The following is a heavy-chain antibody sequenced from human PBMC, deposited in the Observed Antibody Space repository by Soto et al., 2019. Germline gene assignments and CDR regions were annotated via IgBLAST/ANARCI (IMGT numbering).Heavy chain of an antibody. CDR3: ARDYTARNYYYGMDV. Sequence: SETLSLTCTVSGGSISSYYWSWIRQPPGKGLEWIGYIYYSGSTNYNPSLKSRVTISVDTSKNQFSLKLSSVTAADTAVYYCARDYTARNYYYGMDVWGQGTTVTVSS. CDR1: GGSISSYY. V-gene: IGHV4-59*01. D-gene: IGHD3-16*01. J-gene: IGHJ6*02. CDR2: IYYSGST.